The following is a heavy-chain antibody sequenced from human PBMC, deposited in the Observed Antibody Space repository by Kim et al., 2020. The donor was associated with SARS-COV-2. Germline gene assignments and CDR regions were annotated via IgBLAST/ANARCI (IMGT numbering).Heavy chain of an antibody. D-gene: IGHD3-22*01. CDR2: IWYDGSNK. J-gene: IGHJ4*02. CDR1: GFTFSSYG. CDR3: ARAFYYYDSSEFDY. V-gene: IGHV3-33*08. Sequence: GGSLRLSCAASGFTFSSYGMHWVRQAPGKGLEWVAVIWYDGSNKYYADSVKGRFTISRDNSKNTLYLQMNSLRAEDTAVYYCARAFYYYDSSEFDYWGQGTLVTVSS.